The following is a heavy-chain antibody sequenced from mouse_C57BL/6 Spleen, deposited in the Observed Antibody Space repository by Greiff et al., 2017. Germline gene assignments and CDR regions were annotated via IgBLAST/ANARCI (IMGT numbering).Heavy chain of an antibody. CDR3: ARRGGSNEYFDV. J-gene: IGHJ1*03. CDR2: INYDGSST. D-gene: IGHD1-1*01. Sequence: EVKVVESEGGLVQPGSSMKLSCTASGFTFSDYYMAWVRQVPEKGLEWVANINYDGSSTYYLDSLKSRFIFSRDNAKNSLYLQMRRLKSEDTATYYCARRGGSNEYFDVWGTGTTVTVSS. V-gene: IGHV5-16*01. CDR1: GFTFSDYY.